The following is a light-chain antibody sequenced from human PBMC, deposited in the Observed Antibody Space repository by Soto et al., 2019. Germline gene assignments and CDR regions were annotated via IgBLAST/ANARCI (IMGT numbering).Light chain of an antibody. V-gene: IGKV3-15*01. CDR3: QQCANWPPKWT. Sequence: EIVMTQPPATLSVSPGERTPLSSTVIQSVGSHLGGYQQKPGEAPRLLIYGASSRATGIPARFSGSGSGTEVTLTISSLQSEDFAVYYCQQCANWPPKWTFGQGTKV. J-gene: IGKJ1*01. CDR2: GAS. CDR1: QSVGSH.